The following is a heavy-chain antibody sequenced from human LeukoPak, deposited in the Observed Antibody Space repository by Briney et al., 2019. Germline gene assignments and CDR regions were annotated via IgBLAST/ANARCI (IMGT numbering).Heavy chain of an antibody. Sequence: PGGSLRLSCAASGFTFSSYSMHWVRQAPGKGLEWVSYISSSSSTIYYADSVKGRFTISRDNAKNSLYLQMNSLRAEDTAVYYCASGYSSSADDYWGQGTLVTVSS. J-gene: IGHJ4*02. CDR1: GFTFSSYS. CDR3: ASGYSSSADDY. CDR2: ISSSSSTI. V-gene: IGHV3-48*04. D-gene: IGHD6-6*01.